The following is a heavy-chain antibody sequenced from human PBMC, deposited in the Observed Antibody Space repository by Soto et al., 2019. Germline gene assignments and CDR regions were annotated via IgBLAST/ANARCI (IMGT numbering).Heavy chain of an antibody. CDR2: IYFSGNT. D-gene: IGHD3-16*02. CDR1: GASINSGGYY. CDR3: ASGTAWGVILAY. V-gene: IGHV4-31*03. Sequence: SETLSLTCTVSGASINSGGYYWSWIRQLPGKGLEWIGYIYFSGNTYYNPSLESRVTISLDTSQNQFSLKLSSVIAADTAVYYCASGTAWGVILAYWGQGTLVTVSS. J-gene: IGHJ4*02.